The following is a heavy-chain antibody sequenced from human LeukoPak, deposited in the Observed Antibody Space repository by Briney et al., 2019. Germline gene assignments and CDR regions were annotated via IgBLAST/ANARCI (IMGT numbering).Heavy chain of an antibody. D-gene: IGHD2-2*01. Sequence: GESLRISCKGSGYRFTSYWISWVRQMPGKGLEWMGRNDPSDSHTKYSPSFQGHVTISADKSISTAYLQWSSMKASDTAMYYCARHVYCSSTSCYAAFDIWGQGTMVTVSS. J-gene: IGHJ3*02. CDR3: ARHVYCSSTSCYAAFDI. CDR2: NDPSDSHT. V-gene: IGHV5-10-1*01. CDR1: GYRFTSYW.